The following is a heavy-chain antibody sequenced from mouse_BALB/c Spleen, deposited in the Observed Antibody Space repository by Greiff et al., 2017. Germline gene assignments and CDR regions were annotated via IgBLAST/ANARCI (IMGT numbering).Heavy chain of an antibody. V-gene: IGHV3-8*02. J-gene: IGHJ4*01. CDR2: ISYSGST. D-gene: IGHD2-4*01. Sequence: EVKLQESGPSLVKPSQTLSLTCSVTGDSITSGYWNWIRKFPGNKLEYMGYISYSGSTYYNPSLNSRISITRDTSKNQYYLQLNSVTTEDTATYYCARGYDDDGWVYAMDDWGQGTSVTVSS. CDR1: GDSITSGY. CDR3: ARGYDDDGWVYAMDD.